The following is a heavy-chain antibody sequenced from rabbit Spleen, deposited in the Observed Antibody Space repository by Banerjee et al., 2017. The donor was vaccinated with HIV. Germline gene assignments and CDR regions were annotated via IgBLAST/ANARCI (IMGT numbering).Heavy chain of an antibody. Sequence: QSLEESGGDLVKPGASLTLTCTASGVSFSSSSYICWVRQAPGKGLEWIACIDSGSSGSTYYASWAKGRFTISKTSSTTVTLQMTSLTVADTATYFCARGSATMTMVITGYYFNLWGQGTLVTVS. CDR2: IDSGSSGST. CDR1: GVSFSSSSY. D-gene: IGHD2-1*01. CDR3: ARGSATMTMVITGYYFNL. V-gene: IGHV1S40*01. J-gene: IGHJ4*01.